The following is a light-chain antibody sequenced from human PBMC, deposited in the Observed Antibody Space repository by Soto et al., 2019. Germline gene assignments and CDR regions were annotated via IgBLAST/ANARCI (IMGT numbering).Light chain of an antibody. V-gene: IGLV2-14*01. CDR3: SSYVSGNTVV. Sequence: QSALTQPASVSGSPGQSITISCTGSSNDVGAYNYVCWYQQRPGNVPKLLIYEVTNRPSGVSSRFSGSKSGNTASLTISGLQAEDEADYYCSSYVSGNTVVFGGGTKLNVL. J-gene: IGLJ3*02. CDR2: EVT. CDR1: SNDVGAYNY.